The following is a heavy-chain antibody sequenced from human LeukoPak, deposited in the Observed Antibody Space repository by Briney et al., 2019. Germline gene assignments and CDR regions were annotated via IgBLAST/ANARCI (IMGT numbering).Heavy chain of an antibody. CDR1: GGSMTSYY. CDR3: ARHARSTFSTSWYDS. J-gene: IGHJ5*01. V-gene: IGHV4-59*08. Sequence: PSETLSLTCTVSGGSMTSYYWSWIRQPPGKGLEWIAYIYYSGGTNYNPSLKSRVTISVNTSKNQFSLKLSSVTAADTAVYYCARHARSTFSTSWYDSWGQETLVTVSS. CDR2: IYYSGGT. D-gene: IGHD2-2*01.